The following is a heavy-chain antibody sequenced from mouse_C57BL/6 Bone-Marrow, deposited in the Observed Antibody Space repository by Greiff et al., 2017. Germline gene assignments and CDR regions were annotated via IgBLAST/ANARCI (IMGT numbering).Heavy chain of an antibody. CDR1: GYTFTSYG. Sequence: VKLQESGAELARPGASVKLSCKASGYTFTSYGISWVKQRTGQGLEWIGEIYPRSGNTYYNEKFKGKATLTADKSSSTAYMELRSLTSEDSAVDFCARKRAWFAYWGQGTMVTVSA. J-gene: IGHJ3*01. CDR2: IYPRSGNT. V-gene: IGHV1-81*01. CDR3: ARKRAWFAY.